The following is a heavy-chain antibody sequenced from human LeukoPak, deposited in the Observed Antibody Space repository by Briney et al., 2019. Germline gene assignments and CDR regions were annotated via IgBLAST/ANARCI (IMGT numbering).Heavy chain of an antibody. Sequence: SETLSLTCTVSGGSISSSSYYWGWIRQPPGKGLEWIGSIYYSGSTYYNPSLKSRVTISVDTSKNQFSLKLSSVTAADTAVYYCARDEHAVASLDNWFDPWGQGTLVTVSS. V-gene: IGHV4-39*07. CDR3: ARDEHAVASLDNWFDP. D-gene: IGHD6-19*01. CDR2: IYYSGST. J-gene: IGHJ5*02. CDR1: GGSISSSSYY.